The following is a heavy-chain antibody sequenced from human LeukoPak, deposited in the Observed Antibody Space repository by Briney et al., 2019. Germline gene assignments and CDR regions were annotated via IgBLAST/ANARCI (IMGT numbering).Heavy chain of an antibody. V-gene: IGHV1-46*01. J-gene: IGHJ4*02. CDR2: INPSGGST. CDR3: ARALHCSSTSCYGGDYDY. CDR1: GYTFTSYY. D-gene: IGHD2-2*01. Sequence: ASVKVSCKASGYTFTSYYIHWVRQAPGQGLEWMGIINPSGGSTSYAQKFQGRVTMTRDTSTSTVYMELSSLRSEDTAVYYCARALHCSSTSCYGGDYDYWGQGTLVTVSS.